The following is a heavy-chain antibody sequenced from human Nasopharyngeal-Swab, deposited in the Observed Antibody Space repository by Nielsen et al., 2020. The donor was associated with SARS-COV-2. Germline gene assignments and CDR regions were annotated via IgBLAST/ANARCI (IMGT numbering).Heavy chain of an antibody. CDR2: IDPSDSYS. D-gene: IGHD3-10*01. Sequence: GGSLRLSCKGSGYSFSSYWISWVRQMPGKGLEWMGIIDPSDSYSNYSPSFQGHVTISVDKSLSTAFLQWSGLKASDTAVYYCARRSFYYGSGTVRGMDVWGQGTTVTVSS. J-gene: IGHJ6*02. CDR1: GYSFSSYW. CDR3: ARRSFYYGSGTVRGMDV. V-gene: IGHV5-10-1*01.